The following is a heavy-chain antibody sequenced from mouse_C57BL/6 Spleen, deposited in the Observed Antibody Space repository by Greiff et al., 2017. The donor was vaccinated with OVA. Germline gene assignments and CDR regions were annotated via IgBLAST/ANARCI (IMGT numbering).Heavy chain of an antibody. Sequence: EVKVVESGGGLVQPGESLKLSCESNEYEFPSHDMSWVRKTPEKRLELVAAINSDGGSTYYPDTMERRFIISRDNTKKTLYLQMSSLRSEDTALYYCARQKAIGSDWYFDVWGTGTTVTVSS. CDR3: ARQKAIGSDWYFDV. J-gene: IGHJ1*03. D-gene: IGHD1-1*01. V-gene: IGHV5-2*01. CDR2: INSDGGST. CDR1: EYEFPSHD.